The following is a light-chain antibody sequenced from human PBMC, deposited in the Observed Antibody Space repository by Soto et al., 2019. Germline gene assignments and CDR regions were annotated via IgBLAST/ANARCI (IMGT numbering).Light chain of an antibody. V-gene: IGLV2-8*01. J-gene: IGLJ1*01. Sequence: QSALTQPPSASGSPGQSVTISCTGTNSDVGGYNFVSWDQQHPGKAPKLLLFQVTKRPSGVPDRFSGSKSGNTASLTVSGLQADDEADYYCSSYAGSNLYVFGTGTKVTVL. CDR3: SSYAGSNLYV. CDR1: NSDVGGYNF. CDR2: QVT.